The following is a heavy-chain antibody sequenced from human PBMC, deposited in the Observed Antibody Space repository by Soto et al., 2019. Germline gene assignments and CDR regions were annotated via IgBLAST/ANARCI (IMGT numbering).Heavy chain of an antibody. CDR1: GCTFSSYS. CDR2: ISGSGYST. D-gene: IGHD3-3*01. Sequence: SLRLSCAASGCTFSSYSMNWVRQAPGKGLEWVSAISGSGYSTYYADSVNGRFTISRDNSQHTLYLLMNSLRAEDTAVYYCAKDVDALDWLCYCGMDVWGEGRTDTDSS. CDR3: AKDVDALDWLCYCGMDV. J-gene: IGHJ6*04. V-gene: IGHV3-23*01.